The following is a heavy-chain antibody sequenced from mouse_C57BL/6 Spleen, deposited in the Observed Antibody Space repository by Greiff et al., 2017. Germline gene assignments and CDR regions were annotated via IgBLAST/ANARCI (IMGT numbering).Heavy chain of an antibody. CDR1: GYTFTSYW. Sequence: QVQLQQPGAELVKPGASVKLSCKASGYTFTSYWMHWVKQRPGQGLEWIGMIHPNSGSTNYNEKFKSKATLTVDKSSSTAYMQLSSLTSEDSAVYYCARFDDGYSWFAYWGQGTLVTVSA. D-gene: IGHD2-3*01. J-gene: IGHJ3*01. CDR2: IHPNSGST. CDR3: ARFDDGYSWFAY. V-gene: IGHV1-64*01.